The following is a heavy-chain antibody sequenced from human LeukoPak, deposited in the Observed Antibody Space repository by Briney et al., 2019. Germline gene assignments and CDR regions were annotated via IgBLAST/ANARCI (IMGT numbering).Heavy chain of an antibody. CDR1: GFPFYDYA. D-gene: IGHD3-22*01. J-gene: IGHJ4*02. CDR2: ISWNSGSI. Sequence: SLSLSCAASGFPFYDYAMHWLRHAPGRGREWFIGISWNSGSIGYADYVKGRFFISRDNTENSLYLQMNSLRGEDTALYYCAEGGIYYDSSCYNGDWGQGTLVTVSS. V-gene: IGHV3-9*01. CDR3: AEGGIYYDSSCYNGD.